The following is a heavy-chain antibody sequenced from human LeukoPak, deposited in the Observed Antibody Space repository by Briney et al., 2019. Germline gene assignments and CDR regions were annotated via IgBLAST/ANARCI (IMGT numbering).Heavy chain of an antibody. CDR1: GDSVSGNSST. D-gene: IGHD1-26*01. Sequence: SQTLSLTCAISGDSVSGNSSTCSWIRQSPPRRLHGLGRTYYWIKWYYDFAVSGKGRMTIIPDTSKNQCALQRNSGTPEETAVYDCTRGDHGSVTSLFRHWGQGTLVTVS. V-gene: IGHV6-1*01. CDR3: TRGDHGSVTSLFRH. J-gene: IGHJ1*01. CDR2: TYYWIKWYY.